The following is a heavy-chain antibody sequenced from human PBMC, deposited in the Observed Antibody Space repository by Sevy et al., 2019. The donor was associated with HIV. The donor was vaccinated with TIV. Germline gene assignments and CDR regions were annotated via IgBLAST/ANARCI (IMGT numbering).Heavy chain of an antibody. D-gene: IGHD4-17*01. CDR2: ISAYNGNT. V-gene: IGHV1-18*01. CDR3: ARKGVMTTVSRGHYYGMDV. Sequence: ASVKVSCKASGYTFTSYGISWVRQAPGQGLEWMGWISAYNGNTNYAQKLQGRVTMTTDTSTSTAYMELRSLRSDDTAVYYCARKGVMTTVSRGHYYGMDVWGQGTTVTVSS. CDR1: GYTFTSYG. J-gene: IGHJ6*02.